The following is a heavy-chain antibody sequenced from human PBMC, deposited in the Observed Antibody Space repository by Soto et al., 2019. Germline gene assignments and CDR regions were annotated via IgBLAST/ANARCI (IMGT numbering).Heavy chain of an antibody. J-gene: IGHJ6*02. CDR2: IYYSGST. Sequence: SETLSLTCTVSGGSISSGGYYWSWIRQHPGKGLEWIGYIYYSGSTYYNPSLKSRVTISVDTSKNQLSLKLSSVTAADTAVYYCARDRSGDYDFWSGYSRADYYYGMDVWGQGTTVTVSS. V-gene: IGHV4-31*03. CDR3: ARDRSGDYDFWSGYSRADYYYGMDV. CDR1: GGSISSGGYY. D-gene: IGHD3-3*01.